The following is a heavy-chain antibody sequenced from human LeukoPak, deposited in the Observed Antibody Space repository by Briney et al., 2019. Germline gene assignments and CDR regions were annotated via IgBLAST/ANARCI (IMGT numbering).Heavy chain of an antibody. Sequence: PSQTLSLTCTVSGGSISSGSYYWSWIRQPAGKGLEWIGRIYTSGSTNYNPSLKSRVTISVDTSKNQISLKLSSVTAADTAVYYCARGIVPAAIWQSSWFDPWGQGTLVTVSS. D-gene: IGHD2-2*01. V-gene: IGHV4-61*02. CDR3: ARGIVPAAIWQSSWFDP. CDR1: GGSISSGSYY. CDR2: IYTSGST. J-gene: IGHJ5*02.